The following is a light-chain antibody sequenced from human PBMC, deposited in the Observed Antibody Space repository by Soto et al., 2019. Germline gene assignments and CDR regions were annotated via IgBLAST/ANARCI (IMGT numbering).Light chain of an antibody. V-gene: IGKV3-20*01. CDR2: GTS. Sequence: EIVLTQSPGTLSLSPGERATLSCRASQSVRSSYLTWYQQKPGQAPRLIIYGTSSRAAGIPDRVIGSGSGTDFTLTIARLEPDDFAVYYCQRYGSSPLTFGGGTKVEIK. J-gene: IGKJ4*01. CDR1: QSVRSSY. CDR3: QRYGSSPLT.